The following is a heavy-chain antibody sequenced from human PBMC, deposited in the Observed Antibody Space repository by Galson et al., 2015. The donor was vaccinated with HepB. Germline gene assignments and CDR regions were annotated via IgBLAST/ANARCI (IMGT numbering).Heavy chain of an antibody. J-gene: IGHJ4*02. V-gene: IGHV1-18*01. Sequence: SVKVSCKASGYTFTSYGISWVRQAPGQGLEWMGWISAYNGNTNYAQKLQGRVTMTTDTSTSTAYMELRSLRSDDTAVYYCARDSYYYDSSGYYRFDYWGQGTLVTVSS. CDR3: ARDSYYYDSSGYYRFDY. D-gene: IGHD3-22*01. CDR1: GYTFTSYG. CDR2: ISAYNGNT.